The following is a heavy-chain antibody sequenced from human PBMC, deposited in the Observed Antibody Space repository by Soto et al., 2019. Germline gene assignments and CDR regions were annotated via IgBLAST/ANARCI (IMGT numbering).Heavy chain of an antibody. D-gene: IGHD2-15*01. J-gene: IGHJ6*02. Sequence: QVQLVESGGGLVKPGGSLRLSCAASGFTFSDYYMSWIRQAPGKGLEWVSYISSSGSTIYYADSVKGRFTISRDNAKNSLYLQMNSLRAEDTAVYYCAREDIVVVVAASGNYYYYGMDVWGQGTTVTVSS. CDR3: AREDIVVVVAASGNYYYYGMDV. CDR2: ISSSGSTI. CDR1: GFTFSDYY. V-gene: IGHV3-11*01.